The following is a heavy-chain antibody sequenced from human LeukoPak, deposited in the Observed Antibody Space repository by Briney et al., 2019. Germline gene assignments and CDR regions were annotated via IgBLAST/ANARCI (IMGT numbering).Heavy chain of an antibody. CDR3: ARGQYSYDD. Sequence: PSEPLSLPCTVSGGPISIYYWIWIRQPPGRGLEWIGYIYYSGSTNYNLSLKSRVTISVDTSKNQFSLKLSSVTAADTAVYYCARGQYSYDDWGQGTLVTVSS. CDR2: IYYSGST. V-gene: IGHV4-59*08. D-gene: IGHD5-18*01. CDR1: GGPISIYY. J-gene: IGHJ4*02.